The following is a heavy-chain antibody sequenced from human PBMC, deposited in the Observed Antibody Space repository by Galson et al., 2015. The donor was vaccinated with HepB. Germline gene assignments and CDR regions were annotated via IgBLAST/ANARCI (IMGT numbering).Heavy chain of an antibody. D-gene: IGHD3-22*01. CDR1: GFSLSTSGMC. Sequence: PALVKPTQTLTLTCTFSGFSLSTSGMCVSWIRQPPGKALEWLARIGWDDDRYYSTSLKTRLTISKDTSKNQVVLTMTNMDPVDTATYYCARMRGTYYYDSSGYYQYYDLWGRGTLATVSS. CDR3: ARMRGTYYYDSSGYYQYYDL. V-gene: IGHV2-70*11. J-gene: IGHJ2*01. CDR2: IGWDDDR.